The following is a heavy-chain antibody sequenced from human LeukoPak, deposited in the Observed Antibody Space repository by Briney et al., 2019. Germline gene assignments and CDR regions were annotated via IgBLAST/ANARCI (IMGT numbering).Heavy chain of an antibody. CDR1: GYTFTGYY. J-gene: IGHJ4*02. CDR3: ARVGGKGYYFDY. D-gene: IGHD3-16*01. V-gene: IGHV1-2*02. Sequence: GASVKVSCKASGYTFTGYYMHWVRQAPGQGLEWMGWINPNSGGTNYAQKFQGRVTMTRDTSISTAYMEASRLRCDDTAVYYCARVGGKGYYFDYWGQGTLVTVSS. CDR2: INPNSGGT.